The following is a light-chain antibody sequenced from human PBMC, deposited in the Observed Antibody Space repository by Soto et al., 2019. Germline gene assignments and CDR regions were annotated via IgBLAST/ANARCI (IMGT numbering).Light chain of an antibody. J-gene: IGKJ1*01. CDR2: KAS. CDR3: QHWHGFSWT. Sequence: DIQMTQSPSTLSASVGDRVTITCRASQSINDWVAWYQQKPGRATKFLIYKASNLESGVPSRFSSSGSGTEFTLTISSLQPYDFATYDCQHWHGFSWTFGQGTKVEIK. CDR1: QSINDW. V-gene: IGKV1-5*03.